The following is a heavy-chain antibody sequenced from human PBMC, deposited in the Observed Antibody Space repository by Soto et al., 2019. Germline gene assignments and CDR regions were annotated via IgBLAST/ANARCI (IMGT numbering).Heavy chain of an antibody. D-gene: IGHD2-15*01. Sequence: PGESLKISCKGSGYSFTSYWIGWVRQMPGKGLEWMGIIYPGDSDTRYSPSFQGQVTISADKSISTASLQWSSLKASDTAMYYWARKNCSGGSCYPGYYYYGRDVGGQGPTAPVS. CDR2: IYPGDSDT. J-gene: IGHJ6*02. CDR1: GYSFTSYW. V-gene: IGHV5-51*01. CDR3: ARKNCSGGSCYPGYYYYGRDV.